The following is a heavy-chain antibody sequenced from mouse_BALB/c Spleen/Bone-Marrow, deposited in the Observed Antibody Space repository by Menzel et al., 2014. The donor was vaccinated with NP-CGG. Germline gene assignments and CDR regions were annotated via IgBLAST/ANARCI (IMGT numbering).Heavy chain of an antibody. Sequence: LVESGPELVKPGASMKISCKASGYSLTGYTMNWVKQSHGKNLEWIGLINPYNGGTSYNQKFKGKATLTVDKSSRTAYMEFLSLTSEDSAVYYCASYYGSSWYFDVWGAGTTVTVSS. V-gene: IGHV1S135*01. CDR3: ASYYGSSWYFDV. CDR2: INPYNGGT. J-gene: IGHJ1*01. D-gene: IGHD1-1*01. CDR1: GYSLTGYT.